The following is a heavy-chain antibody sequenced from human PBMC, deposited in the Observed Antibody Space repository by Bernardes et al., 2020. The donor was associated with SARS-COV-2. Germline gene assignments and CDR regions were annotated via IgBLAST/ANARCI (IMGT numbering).Heavy chain of an antibody. Sequence: GWSLRLSCAASGFTFSSYAMHWVRQAPGKGLEWVAVISYDGSNKYYADSVKGRFTISRDNSKNTLYLQMNSLRAEDTAVYYCARDQLGYYDSSGYYPSYYFDYWGQGTLVTVSS. D-gene: IGHD3-22*01. V-gene: IGHV3-30-3*01. J-gene: IGHJ4*02. CDR1: GFTFSSYA. CDR3: ARDQLGYYDSSGYYPSYYFDY. CDR2: ISYDGSNK.